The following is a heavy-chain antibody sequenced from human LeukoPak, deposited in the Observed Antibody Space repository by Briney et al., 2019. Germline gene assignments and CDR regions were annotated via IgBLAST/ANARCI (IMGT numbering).Heavy chain of an antibody. J-gene: IGHJ4*02. D-gene: IGHD3-10*01. Sequence: PGGSLRLSCAASGLTFGGHGMHWVRQAPGKGLEWVAVIWYDGSNKYYADSVKGRFTISRDNSKNSLYLQMNSLRVEDTAMYYCARDVGPNDFWGRGTLVTVSS. CDR1: GLTFGGHG. CDR2: IWYDGSNK. V-gene: IGHV3-33*01. CDR3: ARDVGPNDF.